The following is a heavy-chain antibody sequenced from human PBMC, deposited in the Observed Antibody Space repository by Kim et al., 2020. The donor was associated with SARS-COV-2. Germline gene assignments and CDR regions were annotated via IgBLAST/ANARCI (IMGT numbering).Heavy chain of an antibody. CDR1: GFTFSSYS. V-gene: IGHV3-21*01. Sequence: GGSLRLSCAASGFTFSSYSMNWVRQAPGKGLEWVSSISSSSSYIYYADSVKGRFTNYRDNAKNSLYMQMNSLRAEDTYVYYCARGLLLWFGELSPWDSYYGLDVSGQGTTVNFPS. J-gene: IGHJ6*01. CDR2: ISSSSSYI. CDR3: ARGLLLWFGELSPWDSYYGLDV. D-gene: IGHD3-10*01.